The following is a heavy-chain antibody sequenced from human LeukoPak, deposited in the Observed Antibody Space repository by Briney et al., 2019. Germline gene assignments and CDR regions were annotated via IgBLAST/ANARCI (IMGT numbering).Heavy chain of an antibody. CDR2: INPNSGGT. J-gene: IGHJ4*02. D-gene: IGHD4-11*01. CDR1: GYTFTGYY. CDR3: AREPASYSNYAEV. V-gene: IGHV1-2*02. Sequence: GASVKVSCKASGYTFTGYYMHWVRQAPGQGLEWMGWINPNSGGTNYAQKFQGRVTMTRGTSISTAYMELSRLRSDDTAVYYCAREPASYSNYAEVWDQGTLVTVSS.